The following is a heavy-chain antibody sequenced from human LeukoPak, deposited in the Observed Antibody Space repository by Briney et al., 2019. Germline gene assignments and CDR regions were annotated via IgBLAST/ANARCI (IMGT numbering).Heavy chain of an antibody. Sequence: GGSLRLSCAASGFTFSSYSMNWVRQAPGKGLEWVSYISSSSSTIYYADSVKGRFTISRDNAKNSLYLQMNSLRAEDTAVYYCARLCSSTSCYGEGAFAYWGQGTLVTVSS. D-gene: IGHD2-2*01. V-gene: IGHV3-48*01. CDR1: GFTFSSYS. CDR3: ARLCSSTSCYGEGAFAY. J-gene: IGHJ4*02. CDR2: ISSSSSTI.